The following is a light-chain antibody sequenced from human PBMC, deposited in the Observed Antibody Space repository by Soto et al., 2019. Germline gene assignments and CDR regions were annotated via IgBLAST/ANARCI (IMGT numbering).Light chain of an antibody. V-gene: IGLV2-14*01. CDR2: DVR. CDR1: SNDIGAYNY. Sequence: QSVLTQPASVSGSPGQSITISCTGTSNDIGAYNYVSWYQQHPGKAPKLMIYDVRNRPSGVSNRFSGSKSGNTASLTISGLHTEDEADYYCSSYASSSTLVFGTGTKVTVL. CDR3: SSYASSSTLV. J-gene: IGLJ1*01.